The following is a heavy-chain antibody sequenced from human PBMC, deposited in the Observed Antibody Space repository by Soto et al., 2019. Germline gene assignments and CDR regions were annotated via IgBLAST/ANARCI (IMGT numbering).Heavy chain of an antibody. Sequence: GESLKISCXGSGYSFTSYWISWVRQMPGKGLEWMGRIDPSDSYTNYSPSFQGHVTISADKSISTAYLQWSSLKASDTAMYYCARQSPGIAAPGYWGQGTLVTVSS. D-gene: IGHD6-6*01. CDR2: IDPSDSYT. CDR1: GYSFTSYW. V-gene: IGHV5-10-1*01. J-gene: IGHJ4*02. CDR3: ARQSPGIAAPGY.